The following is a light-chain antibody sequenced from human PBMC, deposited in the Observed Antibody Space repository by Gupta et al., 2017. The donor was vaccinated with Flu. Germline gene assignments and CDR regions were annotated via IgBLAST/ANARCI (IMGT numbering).Light chain of an antibody. V-gene: IGKV3-11*01. CDR1: QSVSSY. CDR3: RLHSNWPPYT. J-gene: IGKJ2*01. Sequence: EIVLTQSPGTLSLSPGERATLSCRASQSVSSYLAWYQQKPGQAPRLLIYDASNRATGIPARFSGSGSGTDFTLTISSLEPEDFAVYYCRLHSNWPPYTFGEGTKLEIK. CDR2: DAS.